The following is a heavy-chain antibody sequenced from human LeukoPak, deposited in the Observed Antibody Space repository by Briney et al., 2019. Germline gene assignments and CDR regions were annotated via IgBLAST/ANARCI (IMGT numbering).Heavy chain of an antibody. CDR3: AKTTVVTPFDY. V-gene: IGHV3-23*01. D-gene: IGHD4-23*01. CDR2: ISGGGGST. J-gene: IGHJ4*02. Sequence: GGSLRLSCAASGFTFSTFAMSWVRQTAGKGLEWVSVISGGGGSTDYADSVKGRFTVSRDNSKNTLYLQMDSLTVEDTAVYYCAKTTVVTPFDYWGQGTLVTVSS. CDR1: GFTFSTFA.